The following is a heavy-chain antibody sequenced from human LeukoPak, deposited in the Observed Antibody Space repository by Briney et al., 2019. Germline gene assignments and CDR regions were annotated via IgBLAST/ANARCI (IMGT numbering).Heavy chain of an antibody. CDR1: GGTFSSYA. CDR2: IIPIFGTA. J-gene: IGHJ5*02. Sequence: GSSVKVSCKASGGTFSSYAISWVRQAPGQGLEWMGGIIPIFGTANYAQKFQGRVTITADESTSTAYMELRSLRSDDTAVYYCARDSGPFASWYDRQDWFDPWGQGTLVTVSS. CDR3: ARDSGPFASWYDRQDWFDP. D-gene: IGHD6-13*01. V-gene: IGHV1-69*01.